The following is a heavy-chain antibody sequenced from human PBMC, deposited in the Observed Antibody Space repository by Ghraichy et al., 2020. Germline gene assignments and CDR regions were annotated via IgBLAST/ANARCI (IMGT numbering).Heavy chain of an antibody. J-gene: IGHJ6*04. V-gene: IGHV3-48*03. CDR3: ARYIYYDGSAYLYGGDDYSYYGMDV. CDR1: GFSFSSYE. CDR2: ISSSGDTI. D-gene: IGHD3-22*01. Sequence: GGSLRLSCAASGFSFSSYEMNWVRQAPGKGLEWLSYISSSGDTIYYADSVKGRFTISRDNAKNSLYLQMNSLRAEDTAVYYCARYIYYDGSAYLYGGDDYSYYGMDVWGKGTTVTVSS.